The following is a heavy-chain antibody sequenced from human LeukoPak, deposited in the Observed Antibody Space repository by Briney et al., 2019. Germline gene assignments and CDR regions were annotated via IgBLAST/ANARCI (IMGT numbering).Heavy chain of an antibody. J-gene: IGHJ4*02. Sequence: SETLSLTCTVSGASIVGSYWTWIRQSPGEGLQYVGYIYNTVDVNYSPSLKSRVTISIDMSRNQFSLTLNSVTTADTAIYYCARGRHYDITGFNPTHYFDSWGQGALVTVSS. CDR3: ARGRHYDITGFNPTHYFDS. CDR1: GASIVGSY. D-gene: IGHD3-9*01. V-gene: IGHV4-59*01. CDR2: IYNTVDV.